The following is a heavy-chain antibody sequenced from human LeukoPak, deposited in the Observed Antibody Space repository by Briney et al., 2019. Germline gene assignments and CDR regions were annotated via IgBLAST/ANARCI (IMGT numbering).Heavy chain of an antibody. V-gene: IGHV3-43D*03. CDR3: AKDISPRIVVVPAALDY. J-gene: IGHJ4*02. CDR1: GFTFDDYA. D-gene: IGHD2-2*01. Sequence: GGSLRLSCAASGFTFDDYAMHWVRQAPGKGLEWVSLISWDGGSTYYADSVKGRSTISRDNSKNSLYLQMNSLRAEDTALYYCAKDISPRIVVVPAALDYWGQGTLVTVSS. CDR2: ISWDGGST.